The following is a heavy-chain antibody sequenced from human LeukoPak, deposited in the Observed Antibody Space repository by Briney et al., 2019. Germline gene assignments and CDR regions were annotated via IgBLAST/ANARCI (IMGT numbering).Heavy chain of an antibody. D-gene: IGHD3-10*01. J-gene: IGHJ4*02. CDR1: GYTFTSYG. CDR2: ISAYNGNT. Sequence: ASVKVSCKASGYTFTSYGISWVRQAPGQGLEWMGWISAYNGNTNYAQKLQGRVTMTTDTSTSTAYMELSSLRSDDTAVYYCARWGGYGSGSFPDYFDYWGQGTLVTVSS. CDR3: ARWGGYGSGSFPDYFDY. V-gene: IGHV1-18*04.